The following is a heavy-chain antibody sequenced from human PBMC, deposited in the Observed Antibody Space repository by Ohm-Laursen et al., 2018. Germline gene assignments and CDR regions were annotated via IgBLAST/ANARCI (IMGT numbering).Heavy chain of an antibody. J-gene: IGHJ6*02. Sequence: SSLRLSCAASGFTFSSYGMHWVRQAPGKGLEWVAVISYDGSNKYYADSVKGRFTISRDNSKNTLYLQMNSLRAEDTAVYYCAKTASLGVWGQGTTVTVSS. V-gene: IGHV3-30*18. CDR1: GFTFSSYG. CDR2: ISYDGSNK. CDR3: AKTASLGV.